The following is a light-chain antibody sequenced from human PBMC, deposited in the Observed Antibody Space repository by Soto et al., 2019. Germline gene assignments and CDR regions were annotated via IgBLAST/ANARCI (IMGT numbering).Light chain of an antibody. CDR1: SSNFGRNP. CDR3: VAWDDSLNGPV. J-gene: IGLJ2*01. CDR2: TNV. Sequence: QSVLTQPPSVSGTPGQRVTISCTGTSSNFGRNPVIWYQHDHATAPTILIFTNVLRPSAVAARFSASTSGTSASLAISWLQSEDDADYYYVAWDDSLNGPVFGGGTKLTVL. V-gene: IGLV1-44*01.